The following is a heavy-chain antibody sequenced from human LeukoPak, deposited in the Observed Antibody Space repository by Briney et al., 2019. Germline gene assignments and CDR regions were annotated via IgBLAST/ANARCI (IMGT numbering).Heavy chain of an antibody. CDR3: ARVGLGGYNDAFDI. J-gene: IGHJ3*02. CDR1: GGSISSYY. Sequence: SETLPLTCTVSGGSISSYYWTWIRQPAGKGLEWIGRIYTSGSTNYNPSLKSRVTMSVDTSKNQFSLKLSSVTAADTAVYHCARVGLGGYNDAFDIWGQGTMVTVSS. V-gene: IGHV4-4*07. CDR2: IYTSGST. D-gene: IGHD3-22*01.